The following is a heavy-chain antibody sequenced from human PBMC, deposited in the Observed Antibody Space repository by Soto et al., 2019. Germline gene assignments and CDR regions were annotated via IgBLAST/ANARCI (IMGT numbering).Heavy chain of an antibody. CDR1: GYTLTNYG. D-gene: IGHD2-2*01. Sequence: QVQLVQSGGEVKNPGASVKVSCKAFGYTLTNYGISWVRQAPGQGLERMGWISAYNGHANYAHKIQGRVRVTTDRPTNTAYMELRSLGSDDTAEYYCAREGYCSSSMCYGGYYYMDVWGKGTTVTVS. J-gene: IGHJ6*03. CDR2: ISAYNGHA. V-gene: IGHV1-18*01. CDR3: AREGYCSSSMCYGGYYYMDV.